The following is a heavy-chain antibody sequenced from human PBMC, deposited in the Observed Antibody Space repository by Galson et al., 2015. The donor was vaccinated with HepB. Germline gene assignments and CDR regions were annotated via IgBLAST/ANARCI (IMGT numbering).Heavy chain of an antibody. J-gene: IGHJ6*02. D-gene: IGHD4-17*01. V-gene: IGHV5-51*01. CDR1: GYSFSNYW. CDR2: IYPTDSDT. Sequence: QSGAEVKKPGESLKISCKGSGYSFSNYWIGWVRQMPGKGLEWVGIIYPTDSDTRYSPSFQGQVTISADKSISTAYLQWNSLKASDTAMYYCARLNTVTTPPVYYYYGMDVWGQGTTVTVSS. CDR3: ARLNTVTTPPVYYYYGMDV.